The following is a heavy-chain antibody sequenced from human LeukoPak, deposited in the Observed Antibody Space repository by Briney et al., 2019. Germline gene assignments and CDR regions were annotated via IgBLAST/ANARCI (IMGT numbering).Heavy chain of an antibody. CDR3: ARTTYSSSSRTSIRYFDY. CDR1: GFTFDDYG. V-gene: IGHV3-20*01. CDR2: INWNGGST. Sequence: GSLRLSCAASGFTFDDYGMSWVRQAPGKGLEWVSGINWNGGSTGYADSVKGRFTISRDNAKNSLYLQMNSLRAEDTALYHCARTTYSSSSRTSIRYFDYWGQGTLVTVSS. D-gene: IGHD6-6*01. J-gene: IGHJ4*02.